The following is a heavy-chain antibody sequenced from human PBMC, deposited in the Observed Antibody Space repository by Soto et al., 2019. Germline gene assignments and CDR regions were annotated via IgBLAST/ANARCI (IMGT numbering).Heavy chain of an antibody. CDR2: INPYSGTT. V-gene: IGHV1-2*02. CDR3: ARGQDMVTYSRVLAY. J-gene: IGHJ4*02. CDR1: GYTFTGQY. Sequence: QVQLVQSVAEVKKPGASVNVSCETSGYTFTGQYVHWVRLAPGQGLEWMGCINPYSGTTNYGEHFECRVTVTRDPSVSTVYMELDSLRSDDTSVYYCARGQDMVTYSRVLAYWGQGTLVTVSS. D-gene: IGHD2-21*02.